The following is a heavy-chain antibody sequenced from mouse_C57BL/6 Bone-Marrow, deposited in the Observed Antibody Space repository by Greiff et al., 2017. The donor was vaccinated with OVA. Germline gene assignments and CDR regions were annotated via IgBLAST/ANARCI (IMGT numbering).Heavy chain of an antibody. CDR3: ASSGYYWFAY. CDR2: IWSGGST. J-gene: IGHJ3*01. V-gene: IGHV2-2*01. D-gene: IGHD2-3*01. CDR1: GFSLPSYG. Sequence: VKLVESGPGLVQPSQSLSITCTVSGFSLPSYGVHWVRQSPGKGLEWLGVIWSGGSTDYNAAFISRLSISKDNSKSQVFFKMNSLQADDTAIYYCASSGYYWFAYWGQGTLVTVSA.